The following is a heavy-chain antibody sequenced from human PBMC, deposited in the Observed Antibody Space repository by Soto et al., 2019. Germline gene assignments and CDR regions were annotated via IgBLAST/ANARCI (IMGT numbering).Heavy chain of an antibody. D-gene: IGHD1-26*01. Sequence: EVQLVESGGGLVKPGGSLRLSCAASGFTFSNAWMSWVRQAPGKGLEWVGRIKSKTDGGTTDYAAPVKGRFTISRDDSKNTLYLQMNSLKTEDTAVYYCTTDPGNLNSGSHPSDYYFDYWGQGTLVTVSS. J-gene: IGHJ4*02. CDR1: GFTFSNAW. V-gene: IGHV3-15*01. CDR3: TTDPGNLNSGSHPSDYYFDY. CDR2: IKSKTDGGTT.